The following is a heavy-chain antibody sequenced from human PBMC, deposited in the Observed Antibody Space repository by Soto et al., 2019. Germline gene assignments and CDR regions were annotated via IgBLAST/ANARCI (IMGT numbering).Heavy chain of an antibody. CDR1: GFTFSSYS. J-gene: IGHJ4*02. D-gene: IGHD5-12*01. V-gene: IGHV3-48*01. CDR2: ISGGSSLI. Sequence: EVQLVESGGGLVQPGGSLRLSCAASGFTFSSYSMSWVRQTPGKELEWVSHISGGSSLIYYADSVKGRFTISRDNAENSLYLQMNSLRAEDTAVYYCATRSRGYSGYVKYWGQGTVVTVSS. CDR3: ATRSRGYSGYVKY.